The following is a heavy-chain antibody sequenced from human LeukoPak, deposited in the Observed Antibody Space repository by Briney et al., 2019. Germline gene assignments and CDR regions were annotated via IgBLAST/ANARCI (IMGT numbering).Heavy chain of an antibody. CDR3: AIVIVPAARATHYYYYGMDV. CDR1: GYTFTSYA. Sequence: ASVKVSCKASGYTFTSYAMHWVRQAPGQRLEWMGWINAGNGNTKYSQKFQGRVSITRDTSASTAYMELSSLRSEDTAVYYCAIVIVPAARATHYYYYGMDVWGQGTTVTVSS. D-gene: IGHD2-2*01. V-gene: IGHV1-3*01. J-gene: IGHJ6*02. CDR2: INAGNGNT.